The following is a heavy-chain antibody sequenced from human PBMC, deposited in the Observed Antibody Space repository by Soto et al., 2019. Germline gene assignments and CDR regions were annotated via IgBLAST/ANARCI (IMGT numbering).Heavy chain of an antibody. CDR3: ARAYDYVWGTYRLDY. CDR1: VGSLSGYH. Sequence: PSETLSLTCAVYVGSLSGYHWSWIRQPPGKGLEWIGESSHSGSTKYNPSLKSRVTISVDTSKNQFSLKLSSVTAADTAVYYCARAYDYVWGTYRLDYWGQGTLVTVSS. D-gene: IGHD3-16*02. CDR2: SSHSGST. J-gene: IGHJ4*02. V-gene: IGHV4-34*01.